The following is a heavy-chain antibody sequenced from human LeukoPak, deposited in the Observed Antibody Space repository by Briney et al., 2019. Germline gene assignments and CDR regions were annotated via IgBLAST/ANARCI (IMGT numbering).Heavy chain of an antibody. CDR2: ISGSGGST. V-gene: IGHV3-23*01. Sequence: PGGSLRLSCAASGFTFSSYAMSWVRQAPGKGLEWVSAISGSGGSTYYADSVKGRFTISRDNSKNTLYLQMNSLRAEDTVVYYCAKDLLYHDSSGFGGWGQGTLVTVSS. J-gene: IGHJ4*02. D-gene: IGHD3-22*01. CDR3: AKDLLYHDSSGFGG. CDR1: GFTFSSYA.